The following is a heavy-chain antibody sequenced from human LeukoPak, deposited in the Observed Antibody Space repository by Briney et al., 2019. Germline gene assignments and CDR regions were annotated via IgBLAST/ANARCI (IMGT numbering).Heavy chain of an antibody. D-gene: IGHD6-19*01. CDR3: ARRGSTVAATGYYYYYGMDV. CDR2: IYYSGST. CDR1: GGSISSYY. V-gene: IGHV4-59*08. Sequence: SETLSLTCTVSGGSISSYYWSWIRQPPGKGLEWIGYIYYSGSTNYNPSLKSRVTISVDTSKNQFSLKLSSVTAADTAVYYCARRGSTVAATGYYYYYGMDVWGQGTTVTVSS. J-gene: IGHJ6*02.